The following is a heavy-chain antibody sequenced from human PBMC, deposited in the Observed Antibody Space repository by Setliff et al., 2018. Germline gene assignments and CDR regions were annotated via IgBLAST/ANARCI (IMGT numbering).Heavy chain of an antibody. CDR2: IIPFFGTA. CDR3: AKSMTTVTTGGNEAFDI. J-gene: IGHJ3*02. CDR1: GGTFSSSA. V-gene: IGHV1-69*13. Sequence: SVKVSCKASGGTFSSSAISRVRQAPGQGLEWVGRIIPFFGTANSAQKFQGRVTITAGESATTAYMELSSLRAEDTAVYYCAKSMTTVTTGGNEAFDIWGQGTMVTVSS. D-gene: IGHD4-17*01.